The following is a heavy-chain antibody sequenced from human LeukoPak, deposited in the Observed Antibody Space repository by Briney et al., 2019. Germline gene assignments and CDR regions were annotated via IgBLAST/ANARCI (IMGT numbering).Heavy chain of an antibody. D-gene: IGHD3-10*02. Sequence: PGGSLRLSCAASGFSVNSNYMSWVRQAPGRGLEWVANVRQDGGEGHYVDSVKGRFTVSRDNAENSLYLQLNSLRVEDTAVYYCVARLCSISACRASSYLSFDVWGKGTTVTVSS. V-gene: IGHV3-7*01. CDR3: VARLCSISACRASSYLSFDV. CDR1: GFSVNSNY. CDR2: VRQDGGEG. J-gene: IGHJ6*04.